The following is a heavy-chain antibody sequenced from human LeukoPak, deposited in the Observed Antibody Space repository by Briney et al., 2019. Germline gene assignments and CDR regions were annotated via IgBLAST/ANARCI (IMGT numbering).Heavy chain of an antibody. D-gene: IGHD3-16*01. CDR3: ARALGDAFDI. CDR1: GFTVSSNY. Sequence: GGSPRLSCAASGFTVSSNYMSWVRQAPGKGLEWVSVIYSGDSTFYADSVKGRFTISRDNSKDTLYLQMNSLRAEDTAVYYCARALGDAFDIWGQGTMVTVSS. V-gene: IGHV3-53*01. CDR2: IYSGDST. J-gene: IGHJ3*02.